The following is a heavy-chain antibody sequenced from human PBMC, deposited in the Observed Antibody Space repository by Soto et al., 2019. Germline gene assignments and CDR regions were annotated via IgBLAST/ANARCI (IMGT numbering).Heavy chain of an antibody. CDR1: GGSISNHY. CDR2: IYYNGNT. CDR3: TRANWYSEY. J-gene: IGHJ4*02. Sequence: QVQLQESGPGLVKPSETLSLTCSVSGGSISNHYWSWIRQPPGKGLEWIGYIYYNGNTNYNPSLNSRVTMSVDTSRNQISLNLTTVTAADTAVYYCTRANWYSEYWGQGTLVTVSS. V-gene: IGHV4-59*11. D-gene: IGHD7-27*01.